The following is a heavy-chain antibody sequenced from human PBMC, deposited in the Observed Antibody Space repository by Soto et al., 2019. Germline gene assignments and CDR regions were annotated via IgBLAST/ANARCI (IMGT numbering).Heavy chain of an antibody. Sequence: GGSLRLSCEASGFTFSSYWMKWVRQAPGKGLEWVAIIKKDGSEKYYVDSVKGRFTISRDNAKNSLYLQMNDLRAEDTAVYYCAGGSGWLIDYWGRGTLVTVSS. CDR2: IKKDGSEK. D-gene: IGHD6-19*01. V-gene: IGHV3-7*03. J-gene: IGHJ4*02. CDR1: GFTFSSYW. CDR3: AGGSGWLIDY.